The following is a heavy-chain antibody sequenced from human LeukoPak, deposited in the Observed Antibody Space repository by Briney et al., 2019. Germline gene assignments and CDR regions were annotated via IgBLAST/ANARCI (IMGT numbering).Heavy chain of an antibody. Sequence: WASVKVSCKASGYTFTGHYMHWVRQAPGQGLEWMGWINTNTGNPTYAQGFTGRFVFSLDTSVSTAYLQISSLKAEDTAVYYCARVRRLIYYYDSSGYYPDYWGQGTLVTVSS. D-gene: IGHD3-22*01. J-gene: IGHJ4*02. CDR1: GYTFTGHY. CDR2: INTNTGNP. V-gene: IGHV7-4-1*02. CDR3: ARVRRLIYYYDSSGYYPDY.